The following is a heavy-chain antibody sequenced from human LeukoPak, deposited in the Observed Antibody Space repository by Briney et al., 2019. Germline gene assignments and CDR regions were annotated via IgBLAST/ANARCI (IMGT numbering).Heavy chain of an antibody. CDR2: IYYSGST. Sequence: SETLSLTCTVSGVSISSYYWSWIRQPPGKGLEWIGYIYYSGSTNYNPSLKSRVTISVDTSKNQFSLKLSSVTAADTAVYYCAKDRVITFGGVLDYWGQGTLVTVSS. J-gene: IGHJ4*02. D-gene: IGHD3-16*01. V-gene: IGHV4-59*01. CDR1: GVSISSYY. CDR3: AKDRVITFGGVLDY.